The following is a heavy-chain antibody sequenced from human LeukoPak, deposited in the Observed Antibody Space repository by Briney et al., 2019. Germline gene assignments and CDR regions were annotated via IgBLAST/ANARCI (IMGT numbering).Heavy chain of an antibody. Sequence: SETLSLTCTVSDDSISDYYRGWIRQPPGKGLEWIGYFHNSGTSTYNPSLKSRVTISADTSKNQFSLKLNSLTTADTAVYYCARDRGYCSSTSCYNWFDPWGQGTLVTVSS. V-gene: IGHV4-59*01. CDR3: ARDRGYCSSTSCYNWFDP. CDR1: DDSISDYY. CDR2: FHNSGTS. J-gene: IGHJ5*02. D-gene: IGHD2-2*01.